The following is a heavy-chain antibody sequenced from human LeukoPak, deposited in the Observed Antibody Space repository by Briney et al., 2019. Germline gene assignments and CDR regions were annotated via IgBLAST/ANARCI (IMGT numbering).Heavy chain of an antibody. V-gene: IGHV3-23*01. D-gene: IGHD3-22*01. CDR1: GFTFSNYA. J-gene: IGHJ4*02. CDR3: AEPEGGYYDIRPD. CDR2: ISGSGGST. Sequence: PGGSLRLSCAGSGFTFSNYAMTWVRQAPGKGLEWVSAISGSGGSTYYADSVKGRFTISRDNSKNTLYLQMNSLRAEDTAVYYCAEPEGGYYDIRPDWGQGTLVTVSS.